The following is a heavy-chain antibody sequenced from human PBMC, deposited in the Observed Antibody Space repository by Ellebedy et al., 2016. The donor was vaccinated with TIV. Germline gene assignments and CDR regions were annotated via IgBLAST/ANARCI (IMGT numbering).Heavy chain of an antibody. J-gene: IGHJ6*02. D-gene: IGHD1-1*01. V-gene: IGHV6-1*01. Sequence: QTLSLTCAISGDSVSSYSAAWNWFRQSPSRGLEWLGRTYYRSKWYDDYAESVKSRITINPDTSKNQFSLQLNSVTPEDTAVYYCARRVTGTTSPRYFGLDVWGQGTTVTVSS. CDR1: GDSVSSYSAA. CDR3: ARRVTGTTSPRYFGLDV. CDR2: TYYRSKWYD.